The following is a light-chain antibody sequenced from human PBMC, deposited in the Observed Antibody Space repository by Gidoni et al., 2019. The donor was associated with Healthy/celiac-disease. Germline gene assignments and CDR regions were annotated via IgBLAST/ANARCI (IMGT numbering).Light chain of an antibody. CDR1: QTVSSSY. J-gene: IGKJ3*01. V-gene: IGKV3-20*01. CDR2: GAS. CDR3: QQYGSSPFT. Sequence: EIVLTQSPGSLSLSPGERATLSCRASQTVSSSYLAWYQQKPGQAPRLLIYGASSRATGIPDRCSGSGSGTDFTLTISRLEPEDFAVYYCQQYGSSPFTFGPGTKVEIK.